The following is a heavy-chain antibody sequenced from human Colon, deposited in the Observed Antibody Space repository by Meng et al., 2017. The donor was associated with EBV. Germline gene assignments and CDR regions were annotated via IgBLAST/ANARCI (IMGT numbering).Heavy chain of an antibody. CDR1: GGSVSSGGYY. CDR3: ARVSSGWDYFDY. Sequence: QLQWRDAGLGLVKPSQPLSLTGTVSGGSVSSGGYYWTWIRQHPGKGLEWFGHIYYSGSTFYNPSLKRRVIISIDTSKNQFSLNLRSVTAADTAVYYCARVSSGWDYFDYWGQGTLVTVSS. CDR2: IYYSGST. D-gene: IGHD6-19*01. V-gene: IGHV4-31*02. J-gene: IGHJ4*02.